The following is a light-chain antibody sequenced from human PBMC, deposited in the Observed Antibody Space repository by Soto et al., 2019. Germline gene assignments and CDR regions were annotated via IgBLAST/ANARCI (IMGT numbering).Light chain of an antibody. V-gene: IGLV2-8*01. Sequence: QSALTQPPSASGSPGQSVTISCTGASSDVGGSTYVSWYQQHPGKAPKLIIYEVYKRPSGVPDRVAGSKSGNTASLIVSGLEAEDEADYYCTSYAGSNTYVFGTGTKVTVL. CDR1: SSDVGGSTY. CDR3: TSYAGSNTYV. J-gene: IGLJ1*01. CDR2: EVY.